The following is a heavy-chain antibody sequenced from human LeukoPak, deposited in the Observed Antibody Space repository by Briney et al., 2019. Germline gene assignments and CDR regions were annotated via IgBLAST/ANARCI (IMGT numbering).Heavy chain of an antibody. J-gene: IGHJ5*02. Sequence: GGSLRLSCAASGFTFSSYSMNWVRQAPGKGLEWVSYISSSSSTIYYADSVKGRFTISRDNAKNSLYLQMNSLRVEDTAVYKCARTACGGDCYSLVAWGQGTLVTVSS. V-gene: IGHV3-48*01. CDR3: ARTACGGDCYSLVA. D-gene: IGHD2-21*02. CDR1: GFTFSSYS. CDR2: ISSSSSTI.